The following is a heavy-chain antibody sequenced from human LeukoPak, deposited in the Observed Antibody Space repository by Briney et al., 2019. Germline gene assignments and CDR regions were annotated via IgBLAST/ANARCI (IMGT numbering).Heavy chain of an antibody. V-gene: IGHV4-34*01. CDR3: ARGPYYYGSGSNMDYYYMDV. J-gene: IGHJ6*03. CDR1: GGSFSGYY. Sequence: PSETLSPTCAVYGGSFSGYYWSWIRQPPGKGLEWIGEINHSGSTNYNQSLKSRVTISVDTSKNQFSLKLSSVTAADTAVYYCARGPYYYGSGSNMDYYYMDVWGKGTTVTVSS. D-gene: IGHD3-10*01. CDR2: INHSGST.